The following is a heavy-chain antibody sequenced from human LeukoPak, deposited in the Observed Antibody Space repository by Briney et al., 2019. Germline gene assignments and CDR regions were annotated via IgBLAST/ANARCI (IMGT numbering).Heavy chain of an antibody. D-gene: IGHD6-19*01. V-gene: IGHV4-59*12. Sequence: SETLSLTCTVSGGSISNYYSSWIRQPPGKGLEWIGYIYNRGSTEYNPSLKSRVTMSTDTSKNQFSLKLTSVTAADTAVYYCARSRGAVAGWSFDIWGQGTVVTVSS. CDR2: IYNRGST. CDR3: ARSRGAVAGWSFDI. J-gene: IGHJ3*02. CDR1: GGSISNYY.